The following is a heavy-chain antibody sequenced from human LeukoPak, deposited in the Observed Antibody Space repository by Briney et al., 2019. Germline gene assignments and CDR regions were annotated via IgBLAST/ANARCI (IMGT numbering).Heavy chain of an antibody. V-gene: IGHV4-59*01. D-gene: IGHD4-17*01. CDR1: GGSISSYY. CDR2: IYYSGST. Sequence: PSETLSLTCTVSGGSISSYYWSWIRQPPGKGLEWIGYIYYSGSTNYNPSLKSRVTISVDTSKNQFSLKLSSVTAADTAVYYCARRTTVTTYMDVWGKGTTVTVSS. J-gene: IGHJ6*04. CDR3: ARRTTVTTYMDV.